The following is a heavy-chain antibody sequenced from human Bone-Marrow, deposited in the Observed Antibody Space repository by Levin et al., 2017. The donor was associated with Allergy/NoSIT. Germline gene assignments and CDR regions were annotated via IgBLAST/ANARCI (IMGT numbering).Heavy chain of an antibody. CDR3: ARQSSSGWFDP. V-gene: IGHV4-59*01. CDR2: IYYSGST. J-gene: IGHJ5*02. D-gene: IGHD6-6*01. CDR1: GGSISSYY. Sequence: SETLSLTCTVSGGSISSYYWSWIRQPPGKGLEWIGYIYYSGSTNYNPSLKSRVTISVDTSKNQFSLKLSSVTAADTAVYYCARQSSSGWFDPWGQGTLVTVSS.